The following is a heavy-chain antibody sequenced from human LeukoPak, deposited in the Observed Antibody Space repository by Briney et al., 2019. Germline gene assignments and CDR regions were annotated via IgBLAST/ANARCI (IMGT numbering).Heavy chain of an antibody. CDR3: ARDSSWSFDY. J-gene: IGHJ4*01. D-gene: IGHD2-15*01. Sequence: GGSLRLSCAASGFTFDDYAMHWVRQAPGKGLEWVSLISGDGGSTYYADSVKGRFTISRDNAKNSLYLQMNSLRDEDTAVYYCARDSSWSFDYWGHGTLVTVSS. CDR2: ISGDGGST. V-gene: IGHV3-43*02. CDR1: GFTFDDYA.